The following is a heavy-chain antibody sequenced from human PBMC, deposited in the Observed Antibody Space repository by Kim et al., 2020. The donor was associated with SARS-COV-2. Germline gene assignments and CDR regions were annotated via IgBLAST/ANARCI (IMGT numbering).Heavy chain of an antibody. CDR2: INHSGST. D-gene: IGHD6-19*01. J-gene: IGHJ5*02. V-gene: IGHV4-34*01. CDR3: AGGYSSGSIGWFDP. Sequence: TLSLTCAVYGGSFSGYYWSWIRQPPGKGLEWIGEINHSGSTNYNPSLKSRVTISVETSKNQFSLKLSSVTAADTAVYYCAGGYSSGSIGWFDPWGQGTLVTVSS. CDR1: GGSFSGYY.